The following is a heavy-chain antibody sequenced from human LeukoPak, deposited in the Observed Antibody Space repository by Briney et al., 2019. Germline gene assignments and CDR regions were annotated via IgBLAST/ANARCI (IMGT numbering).Heavy chain of an antibody. D-gene: IGHD3-10*01. CDR1: GYNFTSYC. CDR3: ARHGYFYGSGSYFYLDY. V-gene: IGHV5-51*01. CDR2: INLGDFVT. J-gene: IGHJ4*02. Sequence: GESLKISCKGSGYNFTSYCIAWVRQIPGKGLEWMGIINLGDFVTTYSPSFQGRVTIPSPRSSSTAYLQWSSLKASDTAMYYCARHGYFYGSGSYFYLDYWGQGTLVTVSS.